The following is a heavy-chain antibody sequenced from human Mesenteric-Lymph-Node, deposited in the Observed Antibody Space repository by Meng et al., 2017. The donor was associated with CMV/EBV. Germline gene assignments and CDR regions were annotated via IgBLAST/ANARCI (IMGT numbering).Heavy chain of an antibody. CDR1: GFTFSSYA. CDR3: AKWTRYNGRGTDGFDI. Sequence: GSLRLSCAASGFTFSSYAMTWVRQAPGKGLEWVSSISTDGGATYYPDPVKGRFTISRDNSKNTLYLQMNSLRVEDAAAYYCAKWTRYNGRGTDGFDIWGQGTLVTVSS. V-gene: IGHV3-23*01. J-gene: IGHJ3*02. CDR2: ISTDGGAT. D-gene: IGHD1-26*01.